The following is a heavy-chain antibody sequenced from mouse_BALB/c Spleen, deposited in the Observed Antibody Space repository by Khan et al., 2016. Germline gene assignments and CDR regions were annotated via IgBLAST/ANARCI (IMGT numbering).Heavy chain of an antibody. V-gene: IGHV3-1*02. Sequence: EVQLEESGPDLVKPSQSLSLTCTVTGYSITSGYYWHGIRQFPGNKLEWMGYIYYNGYTNYNPSLKSRISITRDTSKNQFFLQLSSVTTEDTATYYCASYGSGCGSDYWGQGTTVTVSS. J-gene: IGHJ2*01. CDR1: GYSITSGYY. CDR2: IYYNGYT. D-gene: IGHD3-3*01. CDR3: ASYGSGCGSDY.